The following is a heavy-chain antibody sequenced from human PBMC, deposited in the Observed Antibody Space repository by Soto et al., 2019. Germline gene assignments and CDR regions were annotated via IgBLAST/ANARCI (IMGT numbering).Heavy chain of an antibody. J-gene: IGHJ4*02. D-gene: IGHD3-10*01. CDR2: ISSSSYI. Sequence: GGSLRLSCAASGFTFSSYSMNWVRQAPGKGLEWVSSISSSSYIYYADSVKGRFTISRDNAKNSLYLQMNSLRAEDTAVYYCARAGSKAGTEYYFDYWGQGTLVTVSS. CDR1: GFTFSSYS. CDR3: ARAGSKAGTEYYFDY. V-gene: IGHV3-21*01.